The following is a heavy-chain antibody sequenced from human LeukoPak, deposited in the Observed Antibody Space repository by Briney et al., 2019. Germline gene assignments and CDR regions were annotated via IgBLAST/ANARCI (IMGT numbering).Heavy chain of an antibody. CDR3: ARGGVSSGSYYKTLLGFDY. V-gene: IGHV1-69*01. Sequence: SVKVSCKASGGTFSSYAISWVRQAPGQGLEWMGGIIPIFGTADYAQKFQGRVTITADESTSTAYMELSSLRSDDTAVYYCARGGVSSGSYYKTLLGFDYWGQGTLVTVPS. J-gene: IGHJ4*02. CDR2: IIPIFGTA. CDR1: GGTFSSYA. D-gene: IGHD3-10*01.